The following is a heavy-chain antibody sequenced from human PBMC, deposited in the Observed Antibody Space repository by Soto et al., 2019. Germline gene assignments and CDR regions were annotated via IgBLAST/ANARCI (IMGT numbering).Heavy chain of an antibody. CDR1: GGSVSSGSFY. CDR3: ERVPLRYSSSHSFDY. V-gene: IGHV4-61*01. CDR2: IYNSLTS. Sequence: PSETLSLTCTVSGGSVSSGSFYWSWIRQPPGKGLEWIGFIYNSLTSNYNPSLKSRVTISVDTSKNQFSLKLSSVTAADTAVYFCERVPLRYSSSHSFDYWGQGALVTVSS. D-gene: IGHD6-6*01. J-gene: IGHJ4*02.